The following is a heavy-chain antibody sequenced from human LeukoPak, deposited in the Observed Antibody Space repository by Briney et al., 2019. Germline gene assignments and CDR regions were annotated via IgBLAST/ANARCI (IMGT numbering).Heavy chain of an antibody. Sequence: SETLSLTCTVSGGSFTTSSHYWGWIRQPPGKGLEWIGSLYNSGSTYYNPSLQSRVTISVETSRNQFSLKLSSVTAADTAVYYCARHVAIDWYYFDYWGQGTLVTVSS. V-gene: IGHV4-39*01. CDR2: LYNSGST. J-gene: IGHJ4*02. CDR1: GGSFTTSSHY. D-gene: IGHD2-21*01. CDR3: ARHVAIDWYYFDY.